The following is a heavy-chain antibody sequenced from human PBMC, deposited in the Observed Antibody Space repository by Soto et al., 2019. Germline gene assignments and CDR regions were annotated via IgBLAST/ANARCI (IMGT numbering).Heavy chain of an antibody. D-gene: IGHD4-17*01. CDR1: GFSLSTSGVG. V-gene: IGHV2-5*02. CDR2: IYWDDDK. J-gene: IGHJ4*02. Sequence: VSGPTLVNPTQTLTLNCTFSGFSLSTSGVGVGWIRQPPGKALEWLALIYWDDDKRYSPSLKSRLTITKDTSKNQVVLTMTNMDPVDTATYYCAYLDYGDYFLDYWGQGTLVTVSS. CDR3: AYLDYGDYFLDY.